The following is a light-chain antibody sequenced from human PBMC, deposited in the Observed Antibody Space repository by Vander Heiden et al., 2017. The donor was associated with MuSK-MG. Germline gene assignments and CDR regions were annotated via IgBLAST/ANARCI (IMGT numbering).Light chain of an antibody. CDR1: SSDVGGYNS. J-gene: IGLJ2*01. Sequence: QSALTQPAPASGSPGQSITTSCTGTSSDVGGYNSVSWYKQHTGPAPKLMTYDVSNRPSWVSKRFSGSKSGNTASLTISGLQAEDEAEYYCSSYTSSRSQFVGGTKLTVL. CDR2: DVS. V-gene: IGLV2-14*03. CDR3: SSYTSSRSQ.